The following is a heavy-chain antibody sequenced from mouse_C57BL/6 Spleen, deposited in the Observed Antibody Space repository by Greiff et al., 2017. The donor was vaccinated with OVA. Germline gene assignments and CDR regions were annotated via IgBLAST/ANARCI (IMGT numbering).Heavy chain of an antibody. Sequence: QVQLQQPGAELVKPGASVKLSCKASGYTFTSYWMHWVKQRPGPGLEWIGMIHPNGGSTNYNEKFTSTATLTVDKSSSTAYMQLSSLTSEDAAVYYCARSVVAWYFDYWGQGTTLTVSS. D-gene: IGHD1-1*01. V-gene: IGHV1-64*01. CDR3: ARSVVAWYFDY. CDR1: GYTFTSYW. J-gene: IGHJ2*01. CDR2: IHPNGGST.